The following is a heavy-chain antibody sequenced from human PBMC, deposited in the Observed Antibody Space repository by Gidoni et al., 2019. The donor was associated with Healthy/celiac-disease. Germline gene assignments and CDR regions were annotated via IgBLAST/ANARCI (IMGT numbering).Heavy chain of an antibody. V-gene: IGHV4-61*01. Sequence: QVQLQESGPGLVKPSETLSLTCTVSGGSVSSGSYYWSWIRQPPGKGLEWIGYIYYSGSTNYNPSLKSRVTISVDTSKNQFSLKLSSVTAADTAVYYCAGVSLTIYYYGMDVWGQGTTVTVSS. CDR2: IYYSGST. J-gene: IGHJ6*02. CDR3: AGVSLTIYYYGMDV. D-gene: IGHD2-2*01. CDR1: GGSVSSGSYY.